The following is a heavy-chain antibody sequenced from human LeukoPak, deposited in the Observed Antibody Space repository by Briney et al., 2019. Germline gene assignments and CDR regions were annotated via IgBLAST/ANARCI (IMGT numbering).Heavy chain of an antibody. CDR2: IYYSGST. Sequence: TSETLSLTCTVSGGSISSYYWSWIRQPPGKGLEWIGYIYYSGSTNYNPSLKSRVTISVDTSKNQFSLKLSSVTAADTAVYYCARHSSTRGAFDIWGQGTMVTVSS. CDR1: GGSISSYY. CDR3: ARHSSTRGAFDI. D-gene: IGHD6-13*01. V-gene: IGHV4-59*08. J-gene: IGHJ3*02.